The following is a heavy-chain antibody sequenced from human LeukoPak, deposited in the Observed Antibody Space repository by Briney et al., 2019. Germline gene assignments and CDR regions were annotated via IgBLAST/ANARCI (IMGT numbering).Heavy chain of an antibody. Sequence: PGGSLRLSCAASGFNFNIIGMHWVRQVPGNGLEWVAVLWANGNTAHYADSVKGRFTISRDSSENTLYLQMNSLRSEDTAVYYCVKESAADATFHFDYWGQGTLVTGSS. D-gene: IGHD6-13*01. CDR2: LWANGNTA. J-gene: IGHJ4*02. CDR1: GFNFNIIG. V-gene: IGHV3-33*06. CDR3: VKESAADATFHFDY.